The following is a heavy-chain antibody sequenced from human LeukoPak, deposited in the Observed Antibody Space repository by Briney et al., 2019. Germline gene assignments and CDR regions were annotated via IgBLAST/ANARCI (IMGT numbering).Heavy chain of an antibody. CDR1: GGSISSYY. D-gene: IGHD6-13*01. Sequence: SETLSLTCTVSGGSISSYYWSWIRQPPGKGLEWIGYIYYSESTNYNPSLKSRVTISVDTSKNQFSLKLSSVTAADTAVYYCARRVAAAGTRFDPWGQGTLVTVSS. J-gene: IGHJ5*02. V-gene: IGHV4-59*08. CDR2: IYYSEST. CDR3: ARRVAAAGTRFDP.